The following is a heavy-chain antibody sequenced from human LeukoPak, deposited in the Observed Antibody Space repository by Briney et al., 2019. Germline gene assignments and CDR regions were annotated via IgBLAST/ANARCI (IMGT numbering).Heavy chain of an antibody. D-gene: IGHD3-10*01. J-gene: IGHJ4*02. Sequence: ASVKVSCKASGYTFTSYGISWVRQAPGQGLEWMGWISGYNGKTNYAQKLQGRVTMTTDTSTSTAYMELRSLRSDDTAVDYCARDYRDVLLWFGELSKWGQGTLVTVSS. CDR3: ARDYRDVLLWFGELSK. CDR2: ISGYNGKT. V-gene: IGHV1-18*01. CDR1: GYTFTSYG.